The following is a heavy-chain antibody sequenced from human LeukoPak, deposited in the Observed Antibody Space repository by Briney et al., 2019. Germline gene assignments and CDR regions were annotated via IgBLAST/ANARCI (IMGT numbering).Heavy chain of an antibody. CDR3: ARDSGYSYADDY. Sequence: PGGSLRLSCAASGFTFRSYAMQWVRQAPGKGLEWVSYITYNSGTIFYADSVKGRFTISRDNAKDSLYLQMSCLRDEDTAVYYCARDSGYSYADDYWGQGTLVTVSS. D-gene: IGHD5-18*01. V-gene: IGHV3-48*02. CDR2: ITYNSGTI. CDR1: GFTFRSYA. J-gene: IGHJ4*02.